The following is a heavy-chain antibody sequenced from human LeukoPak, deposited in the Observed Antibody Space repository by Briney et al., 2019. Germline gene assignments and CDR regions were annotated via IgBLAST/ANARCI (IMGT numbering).Heavy chain of an antibody. CDR1: GGSISSSSYY. V-gene: IGHV4-39*01. CDR3: ARRPSAYCGGDCYSVGFDP. J-gene: IGHJ5*02. D-gene: IGHD2-21*02. CDR2: IYSSGST. Sequence: SETLSLTCTVSGGSISSSSYYWGWIRQPPGKGLEWIGSIYSSGSTYDNPSLKSRVTISVDTSKNQFSLKLSSVTAADTAVYYCARRPSAYCGGDCYSVGFDPWGQGTLVTVSS.